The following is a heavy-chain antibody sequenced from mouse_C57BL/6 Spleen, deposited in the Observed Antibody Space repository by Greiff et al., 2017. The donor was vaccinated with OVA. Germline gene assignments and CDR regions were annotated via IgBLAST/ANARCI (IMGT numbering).Heavy chain of an antibody. CDR1: GFTFSSYA. J-gene: IGHJ2*01. D-gene: IGHD4-1*01. CDR2: ISDGGSYT. CDR3: ARAVTGTMGGFDY. Sequence: EVKLMESGGGLVKPGGSLKLSCAASGFTFSSYAMSWVRQTPEKRLEWVATISDGGSYTYYPDNVKGRFTISRDNAKNNLYLQMSHLKSEDTAMYYCARAVTGTMGGFDYWGQGTTLTVSS. V-gene: IGHV5-4*03.